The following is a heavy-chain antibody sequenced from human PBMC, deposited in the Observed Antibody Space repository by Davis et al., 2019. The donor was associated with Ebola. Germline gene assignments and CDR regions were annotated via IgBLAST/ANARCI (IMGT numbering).Heavy chain of an antibody. D-gene: IGHD6-19*01. J-gene: IGHJ4*02. CDR3: AKDLSALRYSSGLDY. CDR1: GFTFSSYG. V-gene: IGHV3-30*18. CDR2: ISYDGSNK. Sequence: GESLKISCAASGFTFSSYGMHWVRQAPGKGLEWVAVISYDGSNKYYADSVKGRFTISRDNSKNTLYLQMNSLRAEDTAVYYCAKDLSALRYSSGLDYWGQGTLVTVSS.